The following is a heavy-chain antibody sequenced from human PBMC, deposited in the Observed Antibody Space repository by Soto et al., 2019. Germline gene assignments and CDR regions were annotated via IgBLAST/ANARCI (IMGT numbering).Heavy chain of an antibody. Sequence: EVQLVESGGGLAQPGGSLRLSCTASGITFTSYWMSWVRRAPGKGLEWVANIKTDGSEKYYVDSVKGRFTISRDNAKNTLYLEMNSLRAEDTAVYYCVRDSGYCSSPSYCFNYWGQGTLVTVSS. J-gene: IGHJ4*02. V-gene: IGHV3-7*01. D-gene: IGHD2-2*01. CDR1: GITFTSYW. CDR3: VRDSGYCSSPSYCFNY. CDR2: IKTDGSEK.